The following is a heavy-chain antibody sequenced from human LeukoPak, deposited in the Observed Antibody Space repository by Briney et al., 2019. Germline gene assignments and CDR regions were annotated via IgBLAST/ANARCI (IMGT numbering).Heavy chain of an antibody. CDR2: IIPIFGTA. CDR3: ARDQDDYYDSSGYYWYFDY. D-gene: IGHD3-22*01. Sequence: ASVKVSCKASGGTFSSYAISWVRQAPGQGLEWMGRIIPIFGTANYAQQFQGRVTITTDESTSTAYMELSSLRSEDTAVYYCARDQDDYYDSSGYYWYFDYWGQGTLVTVSS. CDR1: GGTFSSYA. V-gene: IGHV1-69*05. J-gene: IGHJ4*02.